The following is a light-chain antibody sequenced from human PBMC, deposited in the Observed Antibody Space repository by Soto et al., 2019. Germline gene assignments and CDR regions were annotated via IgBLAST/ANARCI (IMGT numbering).Light chain of an antibody. CDR3: AAWDDSLSVYV. J-gene: IGLJ1*01. CDR1: SSNIGSNY. Sequence: QSVLTHPPSASGTPGQGVTISCSGSSSNIGSNYVYWYQHLPGTAPKLLIYRNNQRPSGVPDRFSGSKSGTSASLAISGLRSEDEADYYCAAWDDSLSVYVFGTGTKVTV. CDR2: RNN. V-gene: IGLV1-47*01.